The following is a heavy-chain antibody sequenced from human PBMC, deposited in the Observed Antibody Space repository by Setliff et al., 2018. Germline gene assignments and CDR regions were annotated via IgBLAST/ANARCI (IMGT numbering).Heavy chain of an antibody. CDR3: ARALGYCNRTSCYADAFDI. Sequence: SETLSLTCAVSGYSISSDYYWGWIRQPPGKGLEWIGSMYHSGSTYYNPSLKSRVTISVDTSKNQFYLKLNYVTAADTAVYYCARALGYCNRTSCYADAFDIWGQGTMVTVSS. CDR2: MYHSGST. CDR1: GYSISSDYY. D-gene: IGHD2-2*01. J-gene: IGHJ3*02. V-gene: IGHV4-38-2*01.